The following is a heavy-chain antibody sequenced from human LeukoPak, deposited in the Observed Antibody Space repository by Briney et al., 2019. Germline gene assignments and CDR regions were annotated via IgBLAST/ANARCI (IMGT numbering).Heavy chain of an antibody. CDR3: ARAGAARPCDY. V-gene: IGHV3-7*01. Sequence: GASLRLSCAASGFTFSSYWMSWVRQAPGKGLEGVGNIKQDGSEKYYVDSVKGRLTISRDNANNSLYQQMNSLRAEDTAVYYCARAGAARPCDYWGQGTLVTVSS. CDR1: GFTFSSYW. J-gene: IGHJ4*02. D-gene: IGHD6-6*01. CDR2: IKQDGSEK.